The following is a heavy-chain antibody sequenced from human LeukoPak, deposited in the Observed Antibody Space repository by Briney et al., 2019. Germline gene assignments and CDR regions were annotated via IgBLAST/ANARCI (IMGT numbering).Heavy chain of an antibody. CDR2: IIPIVGTA. J-gene: IGHJ4*02. CDR3: ASRLYCSNTRCRNFPFAY. V-gene: IGHV1-69*01. Sequence: SVKVSCKASGGTFSSYAINWVRQAPGQGLEWMGGIIPIVGTANYAQKFQDRVTITADESTSTAYMELSSLRSEETAIYYCASRLYCSNTRCRNFPFAYWGQGTLVTVSS. D-gene: IGHD2-2*01. CDR1: GGTFSSYA.